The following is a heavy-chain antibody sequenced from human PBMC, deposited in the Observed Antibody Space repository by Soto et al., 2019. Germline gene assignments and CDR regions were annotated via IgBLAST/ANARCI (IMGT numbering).Heavy chain of an antibody. CDR1: GGSISSSSYY. D-gene: IGHD5-12*01. CDR3: ASPNQEGIVATIYY. V-gene: IGHV4-39*01. CDR2: IYYSGST. Sequence: SETLSLTCTVSGGSISSSSYYWGWIRQPPGKGLEWIGSIYYSGSTYYNPSLKIRVTISVDTSKNQFSLKLSSVTAADTAVYYSASPNQEGIVATIYYWGQGTLVTVSS. J-gene: IGHJ4*02.